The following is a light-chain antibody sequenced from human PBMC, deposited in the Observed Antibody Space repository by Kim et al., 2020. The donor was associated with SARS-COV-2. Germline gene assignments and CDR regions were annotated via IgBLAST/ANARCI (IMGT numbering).Light chain of an antibody. CDR1: RGSIASNY. CDR3: QSYDSSNWV. CDR2: EDN. J-gene: IGLJ3*02. V-gene: IGLV6-57*02. Sequence: GKAFTISCTGCRGSIASNYVQWYQQRPGSAPTTVIYEDNQRPSGVPDRFSGSIDSSSNSASLTISGLKTEDEADYYCQSYDSSNWVFGGGTQLTVL.